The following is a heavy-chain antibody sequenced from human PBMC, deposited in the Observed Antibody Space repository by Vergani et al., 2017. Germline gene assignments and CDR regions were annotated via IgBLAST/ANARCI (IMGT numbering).Heavy chain of an antibody. D-gene: IGHD3-16*01. CDR3: AKGRSRGLSDY. V-gene: IGHV3-23*01. Sequence: EVQLLESGGGLVQPGGSLRLSCAASRFTFSTYAMTWVRQAPGKGLEWVSGISSSGGNTYYADSVKGRFTISRDNSKNTLYLQMNSLRAEDTAVYYCAKGRSRGLSDYWGQGTLVTVSS. CDR1: RFTFSTYA. CDR2: ISSSGGNT. J-gene: IGHJ4*02.